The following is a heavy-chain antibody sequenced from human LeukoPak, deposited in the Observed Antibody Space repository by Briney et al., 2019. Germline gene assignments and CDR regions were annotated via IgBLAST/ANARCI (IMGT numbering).Heavy chain of an antibody. CDR3: AKAANYDILTGYYLDY. D-gene: IGHD3-9*01. Sequence: GGSLRLSCAASGFTFSSYAMTWVRQAPGKGLEWVSAITGGGDTTYYADSVKGRFTISRDNSKNTLYLQMNNLRAEDTAIYYCAKAANYDILTGYYLDYWGQGTLVTVSS. J-gene: IGHJ4*02. V-gene: IGHV3-23*01. CDR2: ITGGGDTT. CDR1: GFTFSSYA.